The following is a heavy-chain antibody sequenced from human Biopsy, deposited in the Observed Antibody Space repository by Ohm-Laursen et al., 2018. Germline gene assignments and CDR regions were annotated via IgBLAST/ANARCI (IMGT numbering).Heavy chain of an antibody. D-gene: IGHD3-10*01. CDR2: INPNSGAT. V-gene: IGHV1-2*02. CDR3: ARDRMTDVFGGPTRTDVFDS. CDR1: GYTFTDYY. J-gene: IGHJ4*02. Sequence: ASVKASCKASGYTFTDYYIHWARQSPGQGLEWMGWINPNSGATNSAQKFRDRVTLTRDTSISAVYIDLRRLKSDDAAIYYCARDRMTDVFGGPTRTDVFDSWGQGTPVTVSS.